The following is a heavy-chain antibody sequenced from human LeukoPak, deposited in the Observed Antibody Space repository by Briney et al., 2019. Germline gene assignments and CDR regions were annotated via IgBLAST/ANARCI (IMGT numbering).Heavy chain of an antibody. J-gene: IGHJ4*02. D-gene: IGHD2-2*01. CDR1: RLTFINYA. CDR3: ARGLDCRSTSCYLDN. Sequence: GRSLRLSCAASRLTFINYAMHWVRQAPGKGLEWVAFISFDGAIIYYADSVKGRFTISRDNAKNSLDLQINSLGAEDTAVYYCARGLDCRSTSCYLDNWGQGTLVTVSS. CDR2: ISFDGAII. V-gene: IGHV3-30-3*01.